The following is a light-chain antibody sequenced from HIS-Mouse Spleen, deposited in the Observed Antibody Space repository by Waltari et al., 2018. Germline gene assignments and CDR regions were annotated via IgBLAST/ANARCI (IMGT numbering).Light chain of an antibody. CDR1: SSDVGGYNY. J-gene: IGLJ3*02. V-gene: IGLV2-14*03. Sequence: QSALTQPASVSGSPGQSITISCTGPSSDVGGYNYFSWYQQHPGKAPKLMIYDVSNRPSGVSNRFSGSKSGNTASLNISGLQAEDEADYYCSSYTSSSTWVFGGGTKLTVL. CDR2: DVS. CDR3: SSYTSSSTWV.